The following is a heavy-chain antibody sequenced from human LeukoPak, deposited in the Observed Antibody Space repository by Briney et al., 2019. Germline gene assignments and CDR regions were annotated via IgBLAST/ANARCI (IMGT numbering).Heavy chain of an antibody. J-gene: IGHJ4*02. Sequence: PSQTLSLTCTVSGYSISSGYYWGWIRQPPGKGLEWIGSIYHSGSTYYNPSLKSRVTISVDTSKNQFSLKLSSVTAADTAVYYCARGRYGDPTSWGQGTLVTVSS. D-gene: IGHD4-17*01. CDR3: ARGRYGDPTS. CDR2: IYHSGST. V-gene: IGHV4-38-2*02. CDR1: GYSISSGYY.